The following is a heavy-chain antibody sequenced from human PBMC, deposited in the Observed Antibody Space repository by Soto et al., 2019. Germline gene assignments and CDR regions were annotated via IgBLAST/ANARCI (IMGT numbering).Heavy chain of an antibody. CDR3: ARVNVVVPAAILGSGSAAMDV. D-gene: IGHD2-2*02. V-gene: IGHV1-18*04. CDR1: GYTFTSYG. J-gene: IGHJ6*02. CDR2: ISAYNGNT. Sequence: ASVKVSCKASGYTFTSYGISWVRQAPGQGLEWMGWISAYNGNTNYAQKLQGRVTMTTDTSTSTAYMELRSLRSDDTAVYYCARVNVVVPAAILGSGSAAMDVWGQGTTVTVSS.